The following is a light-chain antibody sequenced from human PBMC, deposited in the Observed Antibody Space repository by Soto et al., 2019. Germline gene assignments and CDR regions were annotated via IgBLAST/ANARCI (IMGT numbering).Light chain of an antibody. CDR3: CSYAGSSTFLYV. CDR1: SANIGAAYN. V-gene: IGLV1-40*01. J-gene: IGLJ1*01. CDR2: GNN. Sequence: QSVLTQPPSVSGAPGQRVTISCTGSSANIGAAYNVDWYQQLPGTAPKLLIYGNNNRPSGVPARFSGSKSGTSASLAIAGLQAEDEGDYYCCSYAGSSTFLYVFGTGTKVTVL.